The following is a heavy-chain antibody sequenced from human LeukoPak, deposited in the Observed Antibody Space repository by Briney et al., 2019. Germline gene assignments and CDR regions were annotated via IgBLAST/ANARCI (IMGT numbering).Heavy chain of an antibody. J-gene: IGHJ3*02. CDR3: ARFAGEDAFDI. V-gene: IGHV3-30-3*01. D-gene: IGHD3-16*01. CDR1: GFTFSSYA. CDR2: ISFDGSNK. Sequence: GRSLRLSCVAAGFTFSSYAMHWVRQAPGKGLEWVAVISFDGSNKYYADSVKGRFTISRDNSKNMLYLQMNSLRPDDTAVYYCARFAGEDAFDIWGQGTMVTVSS.